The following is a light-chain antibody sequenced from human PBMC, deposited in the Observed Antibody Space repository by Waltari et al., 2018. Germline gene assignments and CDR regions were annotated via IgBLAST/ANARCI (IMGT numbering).Light chain of an antibody. V-gene: IGKV1D-13*01. CDR1: QDISFN. Sequence: AIQFTQSPSSLSASIGDRITITCQATQDISFNLAWYQQKPGKVPSLLIYKSSTLQTGVPSRFSGSGSGTDFTLTISSLQPEDFATYFCQQGYNVPLTFGGGTKVEIK. CDR2: KSS. CDR3: QQGYNVPLT. J-gene: IGKJ4*01.